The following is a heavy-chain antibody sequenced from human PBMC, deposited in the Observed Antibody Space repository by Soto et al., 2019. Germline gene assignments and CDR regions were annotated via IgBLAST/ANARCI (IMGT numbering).Heavy chain of an antibody. V-gene: IGHV4-59*08. CDR3: ARHAPLYYYYYMDV. CDR1: GGSISSYY. CDR2: IYYSGST. J-gene: IGHJ6*03. Sequence: SETLSLTCTVAGGSISSYYWSWIRQPPGKGLEWIGYIYYSGSTNYNPSLKSRVTISVDTSKNQFSLKLSSVTAADTAVYYCARHAPLYYYYYMDVWGKGTTVTVSS.